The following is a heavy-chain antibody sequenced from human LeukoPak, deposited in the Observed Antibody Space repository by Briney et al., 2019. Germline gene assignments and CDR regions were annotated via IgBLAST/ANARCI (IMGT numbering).Heavy chain of an antibody. Sequence: SQTLSLTCAVSGGSISSGGYSWSWIRQPPGKGLEWIGYIYHSGSTYYNPSLKSRVTISVDRSKNQFSLKLSSVTAADTAVYYCARVGRIDAFDIWGQGTMVTVSS. CDR3: ARVGRIDAFDI. D-gene: IGHD1-14*01. CDR1: GGSISSGGYS. J-gene: IGHJ3*02. CDR2: IYHSGST. V-gene: IGHV4-30-2*01.